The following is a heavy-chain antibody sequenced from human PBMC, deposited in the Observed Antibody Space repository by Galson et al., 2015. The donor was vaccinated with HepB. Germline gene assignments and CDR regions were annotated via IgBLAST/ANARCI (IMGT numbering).Heavy chain of an antibody. CDR3: ARDMSAAYCGGDCYVGSYGMDV. J-gene: IGHJ6*02. CDR1: GFTFSSYS. CDR2: ISSSSSTI. V-gene: IGHV3-48*01. Sequence: SLRLSCAASGFTFSSYSMNWVRQAPGKGLEWVSYISSSSSTIYYADSVKGRFTISRDNAKNSLYLQMNSLRAEDTAVYYCARDMSAAYCGGDCYVGSYGMDVWGQGTTVTVSS. D-gene: IGHD2-21*02.